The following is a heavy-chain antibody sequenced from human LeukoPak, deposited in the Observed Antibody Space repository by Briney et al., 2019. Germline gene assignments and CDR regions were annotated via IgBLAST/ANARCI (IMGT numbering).Heavy chain of an antibody. Sequence: ASVKVSCKASGYTFTNFFMHWVRQAPGQGLEWMGIINPSSGRTNYGQKFQGRVTMTRDRSTSTVYMELSSLRSEDTAVYYCARSRALGELSFDAFDIWGQGTMVTVSS. CDR2: INPSSGRT. CDR1: GYTFTNFF. CDR3: ARSRALGELSFDAFDI. D-gene: IGHD3-16*02. J-gene: IGHJ3*02. V-gene: IGHV1-46*01.